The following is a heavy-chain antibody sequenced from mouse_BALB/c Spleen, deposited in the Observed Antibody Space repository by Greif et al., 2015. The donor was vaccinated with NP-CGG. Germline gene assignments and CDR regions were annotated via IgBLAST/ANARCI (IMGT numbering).Heavy chain of an antibody. CDR3: ARAVGAMDY. Sequence: DVHLVESGGGLVQPGGSRKLSCAASGFTFSSFGMHWVRQAPEKGLEWVAYISSGSSTIYYADTVKGRFTISRDNPKNTLFLQMTSLRSEDTAMYYCARAVGAMDYWGQGTSVTVSS. CDR2: ISSGSSTI. CDR1: GFTFSSFG. J-gene: IGHJ4*01. V-gene: IGHV5-17*02.